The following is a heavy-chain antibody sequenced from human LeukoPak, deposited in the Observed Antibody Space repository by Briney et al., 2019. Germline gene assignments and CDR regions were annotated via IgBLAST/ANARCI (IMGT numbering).Heavy chain of an antibody. J-gene: IGHJ4*02. Sequence: GGNLSLYCAAYAFTYNNYDMHWDRQAPGKGLVWVADISYDGSNKSYADSVKGRFTISRDDSKNTLYLQMNSLRAEDTAVYYCARAGYCSSTSCYSYYFDYWGQGTLVTVSS. D-gene: IGHD2-2*01. CDR2: ISYDGSNK. CDR1: AFTYNNYD. CDR3: ARAGYCSSTSCYSYYFDY. V-gene: IGHV3-30*04.